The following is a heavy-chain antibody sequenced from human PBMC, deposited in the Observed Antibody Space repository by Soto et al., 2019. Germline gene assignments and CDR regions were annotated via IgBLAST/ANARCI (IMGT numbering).Heavy chain of an antibody. CDR3: ARGRYGDY. Sequence: QVHLVQSGAEVKKPGASVKVSCKSSGYAFTTYGITWVRQAPGQGLEWMGWIGAHSGNTNYAQKLQGRGTVPRDTSTSTAYMELRSLRSDDTAVYYCARGRYGDYWGQGALVTVSS. V-gene: IGHV1-18*01. CDR1: GYAFTTYG. J-gene: IGHJ4*02. D-gene: IGHD1-1*01. CDR2: IGAHSGNT.